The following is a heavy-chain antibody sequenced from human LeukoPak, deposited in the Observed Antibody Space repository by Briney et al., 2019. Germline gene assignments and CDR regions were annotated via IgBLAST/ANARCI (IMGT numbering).Heavy chain of an antibody. CDR2: IKPNSGVT. CDR1: GYTFATYF. D-gene: IGHD2-21*02. Sequence: ASVKVSCKTSGYTFATYFMHWVRQAPGQGLEWMGYIKPNSGVTNYAQKFRGRVTMTWDTSISTAYIELSGLASDDTAIYYCARPTYCGSNCYFNFDYWGQGTLVTVSS. J-gene: IGHJ4*02. V-gene: IGHV1-2*02. CDR3: ARPTYCGSNCYFNFDY.